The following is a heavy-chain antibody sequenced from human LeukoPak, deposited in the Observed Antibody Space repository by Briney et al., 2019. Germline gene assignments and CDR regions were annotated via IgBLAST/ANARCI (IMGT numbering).Heavy chain of an antibody. V-gene: IGHV3-23*01. Sequence: GGSLRLSCAASGFTFSSYAMSLVRQAPGKGLEWVSAISGSGGSTYYADSVKGRFTISRDNSKNTLYLQMNSLRAEDTAVYYCAKDSYDILTGFDYWGQGTLVTVSS. CDR1: GFTFSSYA. CDR2: ISGSGGST. D-gene: IGHD3-9*01. CDR3: AKDSYDILTGFDY. J-gene: IGHJ4*02.